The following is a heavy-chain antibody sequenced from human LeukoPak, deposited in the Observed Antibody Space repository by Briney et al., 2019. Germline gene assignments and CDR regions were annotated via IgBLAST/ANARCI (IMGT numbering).Heavy chain of an antibody. CDR2: IYHSGST. J-gene: IGHJ4*02. D-gene: IGHD3-10*01. CDR1: GGSISSSNW. V-gene: IGHV4-4*02. CDR3: ARQVLGGSGSYYFDY. Sequence: PSETLSLTCAVSGGSISSSNWWSWVRQPPGKGLEWIGEIYHSGSTYYNPSLKSRVTISVDTSKNQFSLKLSSVTAADTAVYYCARQVLGGSGSYYFDYWGQGTLVTVSS.